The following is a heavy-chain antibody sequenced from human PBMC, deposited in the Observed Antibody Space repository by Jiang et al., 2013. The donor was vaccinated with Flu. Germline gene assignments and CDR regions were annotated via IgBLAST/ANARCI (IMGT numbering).Heavy chain of an antibody. CDR2: IYYSGST. D-gene: IGHD5-18*01. CDR3: AREEDTAMVIVDYYYGMDV. Sequence: SETLSLTCTVSGGSMSSYYWSWIRQRPGKGLEWIGYIYYSGSTSYNPSLKSRVTMAVDTSKNQFSVKLSSVTAADTAVYYCAREEDTAMVIVDYYYGMDVWGQGTTVTVSS. V-gene: IGHV4-59*01. J-gene: IGHJ6*02. CDR1: GGSMSSYY.